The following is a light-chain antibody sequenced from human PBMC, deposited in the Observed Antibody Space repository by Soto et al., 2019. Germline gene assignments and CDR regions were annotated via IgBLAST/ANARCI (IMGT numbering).Light chain of an antibody. CDR3: QQYKEWPPWT. J-gene: IGKJ1*01. CDR1: QSVARN. Sequence: EVVMTQSPATLSVSPGERATLSCRASQSVARNLAWYQQKPGQPPRLLIFGASARATGVPARFSGTGSGTEFTLTISSLQSEDFAVYYCQQYKEWPPWTFGQGTKVDIK. V-gene: IGKV3-15*01. CDR2: GAS.